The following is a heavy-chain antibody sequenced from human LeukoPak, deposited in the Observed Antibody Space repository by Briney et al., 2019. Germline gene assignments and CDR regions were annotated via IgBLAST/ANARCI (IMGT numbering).Heavy chain of an antibody. CDR3: AKGAGGFSYYNWFDP. Sequence: SETLSLTCTVSGVSISSSYSYWGWIRQPPGKGLEWIGSIYYSGTTHYNPSLESRVTISVDTSKNQFSLKLASVTAADTAIYYCAKGAGGFSYYNWFDPWGQGTLVTVSS. J-gene: IGHJ5*02. CDR1: GVSISSSYSY. D-gene: IGHD5-18*01. V-gene: IGHV4-39*07. CDR2: IYYSGTT.